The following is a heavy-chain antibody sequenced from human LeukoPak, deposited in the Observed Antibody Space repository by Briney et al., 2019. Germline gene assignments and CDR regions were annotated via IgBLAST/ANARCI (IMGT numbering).Heavy chain of an antibody. V-gene: IGHV1-46*01. D-gene: IGHD6-6*01. CDR1: GYTLTELS. Sequence: ASVTVSCKVSGYTLTELSMHWVRQAPGQGLEWMGIINPTGGSTTYAQKFQGRVTMTRDTSTSTVYMELSSLRSDDTAAYYCARTAARRFDYWGQGTLVTVSS. CDR2: INPTGGST. J-gene: IGHJ4*02. CDR3: ARTAARRFDY.